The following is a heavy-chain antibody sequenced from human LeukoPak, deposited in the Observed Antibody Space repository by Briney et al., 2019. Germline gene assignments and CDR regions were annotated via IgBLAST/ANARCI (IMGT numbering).Heavy chain of an antibody. D-gene: IGHD2-21*02. CDR1: GFTFTVYA. CDR3: ARGLTAISFIDY. V-gene: IGHV3-23*01. CDR2: ISGSGGTS. J-gene: IGHJ4*02. Sequence: TGGSLRLSCAASGFTFTVYAMVWVRQAPGKGLEWVSAISGSGGTSYYADSVKGQFTISRDNSKNTLDLQMNSLRAEDTALYYCARGLTAISFIDYWGQGTLVTVSS.